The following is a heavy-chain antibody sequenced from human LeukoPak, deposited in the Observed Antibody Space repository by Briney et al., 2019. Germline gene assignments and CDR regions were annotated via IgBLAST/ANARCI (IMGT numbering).Heavy chain of an antibody. D-gene: IGHD4-17*01. CDR2: ISYDGSNK. J-gene: IGHJ4*02. Sequence: SGRSLRLSCAASGFTFSSYAMHWVRQAPGKGLEWVAVISYDGSNKYYADSVKGRFTISRDDSKNTLYLQMNSLRAEDTAVYYCARDAGCGDRLDYWGQGTLVTVSS. V-gene: IGHV3-30-3*01. CDR3: ARDAGCGDRLDY. CDR1: GFTFSSYA.